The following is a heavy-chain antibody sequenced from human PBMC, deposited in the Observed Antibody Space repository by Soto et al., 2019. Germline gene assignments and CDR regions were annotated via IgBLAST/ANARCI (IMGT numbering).Heavy chain of an antibody. Sequence: VQLVESGGGLVQPGGSLRLSCAASGFTFSSYWMTWVRQAPGKGLAWVAKIKEDGSEQNYVDSVKGRFTISRDNAKSSLYLQMNSLRVDDTAMYYCTRNQVKADYWGQGTLVTVSS. CDR3: TRNQVKADY. J-gene: IGHJ4*02. D-gene: IGHD3-10*01. CDR2: IKEDGSEQ. CDR1: GFTFSSYW. V-gene: IGHV3-7*01.